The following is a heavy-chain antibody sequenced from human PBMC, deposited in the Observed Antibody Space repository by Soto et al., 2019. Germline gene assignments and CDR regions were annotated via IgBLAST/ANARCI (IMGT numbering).Heavy chain of an antibody. V-gene: IGHV3-23*01. CDR2: ISGSGGST. J-gene: IGHJ4*02. CDR1: GFTFSSYA. CDR3: AKDRPVLRFLEWLLPVDY. D-gene: IGHD3-3*01. Sequence: GGSLRLSXAASGFTFSSYAMSWVRQAPGKGLEWVSAISGSGGSTYYADSVKGRFTISRDNSKNTLYLQMNSLRAEDTAVYYCAKDRPVLRFLEWLLPVDYWGQGTLVTVSS.